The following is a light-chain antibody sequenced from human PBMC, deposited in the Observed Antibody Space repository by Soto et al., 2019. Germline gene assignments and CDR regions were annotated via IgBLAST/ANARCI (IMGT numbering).Light chain of an antibody. CDR3: QKYNGYSRRT. Sequence: DIQMTQSPSTLSASVGDRVTITCRTSQSIGTWLAWYQQKSGKAPKLLIYDASSLDTGVPSRFSGSGSGTDFTLTVGSLQPDDIAAYYCQKYNGYSRRTFGQGTKVDI. CDR2: DAS. V-gene: IGKV1-5*01. J-gene: IGKJ1*01. CDR1: QSIGTW.